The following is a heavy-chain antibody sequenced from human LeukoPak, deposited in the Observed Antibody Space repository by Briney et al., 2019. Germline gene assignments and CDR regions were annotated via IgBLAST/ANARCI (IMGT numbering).Heavy chain of an antibody. CDR1: GGSISSSNYY. J-gene: IGHJ5*02. CDR3: ARGNYPGSGSYYNSHWFDP. CDR2: IYYSGNT. V-gene: IGHV4-39*01. D-gene: IGHD3-10*01. Sequence: SETLSLTCTVSGGSISSSNYYWGWIRQPPGKGLEWIGSIYYSGNTYYNPSLKSRVTISVDTSKNQFSLKLSSVTAADTAVYYCARGNYPGSGSYYNSHWFDPWGQGTLVTVSS.